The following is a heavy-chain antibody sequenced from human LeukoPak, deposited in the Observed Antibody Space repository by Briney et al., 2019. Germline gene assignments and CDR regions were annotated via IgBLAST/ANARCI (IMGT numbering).Heavy chain of an antibody. V-gene: IGHV3-66*01. D-gene: IGHD6-19*01. Sequence: PGGSLRLSCAASGFTVSSNYMSWVRQAPGKGLEWVSVIYSGGATYYTDSLKGRFTISRDNSKNTVYLQMSSLRDEDTAVYYCARVGPPDSSGWYLDYWGQGTLVTVSS. J-gene: IGHJ4*02. CDR3: ARVGPPDSSGWYLDY. CDR1: GFTVSSNY. CDR2: IYSGGAT.